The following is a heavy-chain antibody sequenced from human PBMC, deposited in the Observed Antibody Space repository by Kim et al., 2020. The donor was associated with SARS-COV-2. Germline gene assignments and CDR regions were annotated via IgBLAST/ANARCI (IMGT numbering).Heavy chain of an antibody. J-gene: IGHJ4*02. CDR2: ISSSSSTM. CDR3: ARGLWFGEGYFDY. Sequence: GGSLRLSCVASGFTFSSYTMNWVRQAPGKGLEWVSYISSSSSTMYYADSVEGRFTISRDNAKNSLYLQMNSLTAEDTAVYYCARGLWFGEGYFDYWGQGT. V-gene: IGHV3-48*04. CDR1: GFTFSSYT. D-gene: IGHD3-10*01.